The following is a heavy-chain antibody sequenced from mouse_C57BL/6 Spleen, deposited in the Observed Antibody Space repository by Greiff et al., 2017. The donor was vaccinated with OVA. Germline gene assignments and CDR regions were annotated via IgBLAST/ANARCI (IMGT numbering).Heavy chain of an antibody. CDR3: ARGYGYDGFDY. Sequence: EVQLQESGPGLVKPSQSLSLTCSVTGYSITSGYYWNWIRQFPGNKLEWMGYISYDGSNNYNPSLKNRISITRDTSKNQFFLKLNSVTTEDTATYYCARGYGYDGFDYWGQGTTLTVSS. D-gene: IGHD2-2*01. CDR2: ISYDGSN. V-gene: IGHV3-6*01. CDR1: GYSITSGYY. J-gene: IGHJ2*01.